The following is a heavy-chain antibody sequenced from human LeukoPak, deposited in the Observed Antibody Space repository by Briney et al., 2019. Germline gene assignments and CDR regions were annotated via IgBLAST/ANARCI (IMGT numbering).Heavy chain of an antibody. J-gene: IGHJ4*03. Sequence: GGSLRLSCAASGFTFSSYGMHWVRQAPGKGLEWVAVISYDGSNKYYADSVKGRFTISRDNSKNTLYLQMNSLRAEDTAVYYCQAFDYWGQGTTVTVSS. CDR2: ISYDGSNK. V-gene: IGHV3-30*03. CDR3: QAFDY. CDR1: GFTFSSYG.